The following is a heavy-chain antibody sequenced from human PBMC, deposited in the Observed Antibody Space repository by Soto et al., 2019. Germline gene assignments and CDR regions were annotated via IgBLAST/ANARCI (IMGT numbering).Heavy chain of an antibody. CDR1: GFTFSSYA. CDR2: ISYDGSNK. J-gene: IGHJ6*02. Sequence: GESLKISCAASGFTFSSYAMHWVRQAPGKGLEWVAVISYDGSNKYYADSVKGRFTISRENSKNTLYLQMNSLRAEDTAVYYCARDLGAAAGPYYGMDVWGQGTTVTVSS. CDR3: ARDLGAAAGPYYGMDV. V-gene: IGHV3-30-3*01. D-gene: IGHD6-13*01.